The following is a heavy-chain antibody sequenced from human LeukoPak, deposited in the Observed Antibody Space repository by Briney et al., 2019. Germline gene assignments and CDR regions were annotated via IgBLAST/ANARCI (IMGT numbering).Heavy chain of an antibody. J-gene: IGHJ4*02. CDR2: IYTSGNT. CDR1: GGSISSSSYY. Sequence: PSETLSLTCTVSGGSISSSSYYWSWIRQPAGKGLEWIGHIYTSGNTNYNPSRKSRVTMSVDTSKNQFSLKLRSVTAADTAVYYCARDGYYFDSSGYYFWGQGTLVTVSS. D-gene: IGHD3-22*01. CDR3: ARDGYYFDSSGYYF. V-gene: IGHV4-61*09.